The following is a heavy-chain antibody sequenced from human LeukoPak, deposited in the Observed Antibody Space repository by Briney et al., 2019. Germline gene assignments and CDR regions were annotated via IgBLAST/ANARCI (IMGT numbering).Heavy chain of an antibody. D-gene: IGHD3-22*01. J-gene: IGHJ3*02. CDR3: TTYYYDRSGYYYHDAFDI. CDR1: GFTVSSNC. V-gene: IGHV3-15*01. Sequence: GGSLRLSCAASGFTVSSNCMSWVRQAPGKGLEWVGLIKSKTNGGTTDYAAPVKGRFTISRDDSKNTLYLQMNSLKTEDTAVYYCTTYYYDRSGYYYHDAFDIWGQGTMVTVSS. CDR2: IKSKTNGGTT.